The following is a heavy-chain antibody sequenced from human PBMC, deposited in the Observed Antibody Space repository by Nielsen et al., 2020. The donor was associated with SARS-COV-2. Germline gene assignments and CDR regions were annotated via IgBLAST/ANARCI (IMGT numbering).Heavy chain of an antibody. CDR1: GFTFNNFD. V-gene: IGHV3-30*02. CDR2: IRYDGSDS. J-gene: IGHJ4*02. CDR3: VKVGEYSSIFDY. Sequence: GGSLRLSCAASGFTFNNFDMHWARQAPGGGLEWVAFIRYDGSDSFYADSVKGRFMISRDNSKNTLYLQMNSLRADDTAVYYCVKVGEYSSIFDYWGQGSLVTVSS. D-gene: IGHD6-6*01.